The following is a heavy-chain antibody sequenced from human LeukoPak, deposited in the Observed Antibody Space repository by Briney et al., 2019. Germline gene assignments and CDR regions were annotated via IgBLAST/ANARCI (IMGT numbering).Heavy chain of an antibody. D-gene: IGHD3-16*01. CDR3: ARTYAYDATGDRGH. Sequence: PGGSLRLSCAASGFTFSNYWMHWVRQAPGKGLVWVSRINSDGSSTSYADSVKGRFTISRDNAKNTLYLQLNSLRAEDTAVYYCARTYAYDATGDRGHWGQGTLVTVSS. V-gene: IGHV3-74*01. J-gene: IGHJ4*02. CDR2: INSDGSST. CDR1: GFTFSNYW.